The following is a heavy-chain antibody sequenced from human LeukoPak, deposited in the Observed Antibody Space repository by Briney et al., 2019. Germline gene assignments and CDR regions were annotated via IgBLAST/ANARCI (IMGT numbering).Heavy chain of an antibody. J-gene: IGHJ1*01. CDR1: GFTFSSYW. D-gene: IGHD2-2*01. Sequence: GGSLRLSCAASGFTFSSYWMHWVRQAPGKGLVWVSRINTDGSSTSYADSVKGRFTISRDNAKNTLYLQMNSLRAEDTAVYYCARATMGYCSSTSCHGYFQHWGQGTLVTVSS. CDR3: ARATMGYCSSTSCHGYFQH. CDR2: INTDGSST. V-gene: IGHV3-74*01.